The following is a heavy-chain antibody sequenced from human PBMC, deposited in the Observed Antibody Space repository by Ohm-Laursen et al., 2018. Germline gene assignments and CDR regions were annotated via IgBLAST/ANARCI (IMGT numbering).Heavy chain of an antibody. D-gene: IGHD6-19*01. J-gene: IGHJ6*02. CDR2: ISWNSGSI. CDR3: AKDSSGWPYYYYYGMDV. CDR1: GFTVSNNY. Sequence: SLRLSCAASGFTVSNNYMSWVRQAPGKGLEWVSGISWNSGSIGYADSVKGRFTISRDNAKNSLYLQMNSLRAEDTALYYCAKDSSGWPYYYYYGMDVWGQGTTVTVSS. V-gene: IGHV3-9*01.